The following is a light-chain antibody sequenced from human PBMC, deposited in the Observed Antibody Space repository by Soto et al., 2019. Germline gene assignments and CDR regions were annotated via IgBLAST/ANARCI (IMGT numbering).Light chain of an antibody. CDR2: KAS. CDR3: QQRNSWT. V-gene: IGKV1-5*03. J-gene: IGKJ1*01. CDR1: QSISRW. Sequence: DIQMTQSPSTLSASVGDRVTITCRASQSISRWLAWYQQKPGKAPKLLIYKASNLESGVPSRFNGSGSGTEFTLTITRSFPDAFSTSYFQQRNSWTFGQGTNVEIK.